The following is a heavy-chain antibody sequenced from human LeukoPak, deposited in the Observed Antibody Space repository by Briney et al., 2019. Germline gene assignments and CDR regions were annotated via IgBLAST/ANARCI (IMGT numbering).Heavy chain of an antibody. CDR3: ARSAEENYYYMDV. Sequence: GASVKVSCKASGGTLSSYAISWVRQAPGQGLEWMGRIIPIFGTANYAQKFQGRVTITTDESTSTAYMELSSLRSEDTAVYYCARSAEENYYYMDVWGKGTTVTVSS. D-gene: IGHD6-19*01. J-gene: IGHJ6*03. CDR1: GGTLSSYA. CDR2: IIPIFGTA. V-gene: IGHV1-69*05.